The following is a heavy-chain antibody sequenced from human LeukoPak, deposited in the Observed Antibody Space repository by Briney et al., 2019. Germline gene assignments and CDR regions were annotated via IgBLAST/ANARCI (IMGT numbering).Heavy chain of an antibody. J-gene: IGHJ6*02. Sequence: GGSLRLSCAASGFTFSSYGMHWVRQAAGKGLEWVAVISYDGSNKYYADSVKGRFTISRDNSKNTLYLQMNSLRAEDTAVYYCATPRGDTALDVWGQGTTVTVSS. CDR1: GFTFSSYG. V-gene: IGHV3-30*03. CDR3: ATPRGDTALDV. CDR2: ISYDGSNK. D-gene: IGHD5-18*01.